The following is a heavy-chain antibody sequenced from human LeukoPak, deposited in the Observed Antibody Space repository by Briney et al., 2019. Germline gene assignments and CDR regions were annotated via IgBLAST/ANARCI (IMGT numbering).Heavy chain of an antibody. CDR2: IWYDGSIK. V-gene: IGHV3-33*01. CDR1: GFTFSTYG. Sequence: GGSLRLSCAASGFTFSTYGIHWVRQAPGKGLEWVAVIWYDGSIKKYADSVKGRFTISRDNFKDTLYLQMNSLRVEDTAVCYCARAVGPFDYWGQGTLVTVSS. D-gene: IGHD3-16*01. CDR3: ARAVGPFDY. J-gene: IGHJ4*02.